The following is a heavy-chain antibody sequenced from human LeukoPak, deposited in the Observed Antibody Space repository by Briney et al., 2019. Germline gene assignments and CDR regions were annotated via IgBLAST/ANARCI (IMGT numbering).Heavy chain of an antibody. CDR2: VSSSSSYI. D-gene: IGHD6-19*01. J-gene: IGHJ4*02. CDR1: GFTFSSYR. CDR3: ARVDSSGWVD. Sequence: GGSLRLSCAASGFTFSSYRMNWVRQAPGKGLEWVSSVSSSSSYIYYADSVKGRFTISRDNAKNSLYLQMNSLRAEDTAVYYCARVDSSGWVDWGQGTLVTVSS. V-gene: IGHV3-21*01.